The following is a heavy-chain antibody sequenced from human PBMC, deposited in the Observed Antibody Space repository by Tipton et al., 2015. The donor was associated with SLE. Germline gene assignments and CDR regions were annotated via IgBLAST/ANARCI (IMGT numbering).Heavy chain of an antibody. CDR2: ISSSSSYI. J-gene: IGHJ3*02. D-gene: IGHD3-16*01. Sequence: GSLRLSCAASGFTFSSYSIKWVRQAPGKGLEWVSSISSSSSYIYYADSVKGRLTISRDNAKNSLYLQMNSLRAEDTAVYYCARKGRLRRDAFDIWGQGTMVTVSS. V-gene: IGHV3-21*01. CDR1: GFTFSSYS. CDR3: ARKGRLRRDAFDI.